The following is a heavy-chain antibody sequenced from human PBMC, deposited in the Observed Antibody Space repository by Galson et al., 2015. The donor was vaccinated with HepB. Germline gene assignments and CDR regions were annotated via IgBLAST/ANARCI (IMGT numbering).Heavy chain of an antibody. V-gene: IGHV3-21*01. Sequence: SLRLSCAASGFTFSSYSMNWVRQAPGKGLEWVSSISSSSSYIYYADSVKGRFTISRDNAKNSLYLQMNSLRAEDTAVYYCARGFGGYGHQDFDYWGQGTLVTVSS. CDR3: ARGFGGYGHQDFDY. J-gene: IGHJ4*02. CDR1: GFTFSSYS. CDR2: ISSSSSYI. D-gene: IGHD5-12*01.